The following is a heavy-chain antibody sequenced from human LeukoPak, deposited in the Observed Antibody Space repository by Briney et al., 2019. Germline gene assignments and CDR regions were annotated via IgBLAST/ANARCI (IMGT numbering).Heavy chain of an antibody. J-gene: IGHJ4*02. CDR3: ARREPTGCSGTSCFAGPVGY. Sequence: PGGSLRLSCAASGLTFSSYSMNWVRQAPGKGLEWVSYISSSSSTIYYADSVKGRFTISRDNGKNSLYLQMNSLRVEDTAVYYCARREPTGCSGTSCFAGPVGYWGQGTLVTVSS. V-gene: IGHV3-48*04. CDR1: GLTFSSYS. D-gene: IGHD2-2*01. CDR2: ISSSSSTI.